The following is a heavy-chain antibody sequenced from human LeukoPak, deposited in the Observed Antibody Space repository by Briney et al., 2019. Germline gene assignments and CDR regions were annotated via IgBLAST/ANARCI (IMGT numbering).Heavy chain of an antibody. CDR1: GFTFTNYW. V-gene: IGHV3-7*04. CDR3: ARNRQWLLADY. Sequence: GGALRLSCAASGFTFTNYWMSWVRQAPGKGLEWVANTKQDETEKHYADSVKGRFTISRDNAKNSLYLQMNSLRAEDTAVYFCARNRQWLLADYWGQGTVVTVSS. D-gene: IGHD3-22*01. CDR2: TKQDETEK. J-gene: IGHJ4*02.